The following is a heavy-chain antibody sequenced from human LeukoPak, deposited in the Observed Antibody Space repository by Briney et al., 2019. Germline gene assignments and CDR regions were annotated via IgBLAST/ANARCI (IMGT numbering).Heavy chain of an antibody. CDR2: INAGNGNT. CDR3: ARDYCSSTSCNAFNI. D-gene: IGHD2-2*01. V-gene: IGHV1-3*01. Sequence: ASVKVSCKASGYTFTSYAMHWVRQAPGQRLEWMGWINAGNGNTKYSQKFQGRVTITRDTSASTAYMELRSLRSDDTAVYYCARDYCSSTSCNAFNIWGQGTMVTVS. J-gene: IGHJ3*02. CDR1: GYTFTSYA.